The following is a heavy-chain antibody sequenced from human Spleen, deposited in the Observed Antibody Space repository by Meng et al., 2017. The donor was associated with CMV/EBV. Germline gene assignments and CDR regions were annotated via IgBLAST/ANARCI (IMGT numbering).Heavy chain of an antibody. Sequence: SETLSLTCTVSGGPISSGGYYWSWIRQPPGKGLEWIGYIYYTGSTHYNSALTSRVTISVDTSKNQFSLNLTSVTAADTALYYCARGTWFGEMDVWGQGTTVTVSS. CDR3: ARGTWFGEMDV. J-gene: IGHJ6*02. CDR2: IYYTGST. D-gene: IGHD3-10*01. V-gene: IGHV4-61*08. CDR1: GGPISSGGYY.